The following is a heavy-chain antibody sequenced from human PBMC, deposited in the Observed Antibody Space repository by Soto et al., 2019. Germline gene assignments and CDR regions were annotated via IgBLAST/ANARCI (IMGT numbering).Heavy chain of an antibody. D-gene: IGHD3-10*01. Sequence: QVQLVQSGPEVKKSGSSVKVSCKLSGGTFTSETISWVRQAPGQGLEWMGRIIPILGTGNYAQKFQGRITITEDITTNSGYMELSSLTSEDTAVYSCAREEGSYNMGTFPFYYMDVWGNGTTVTVSS. CDR1: GGTFTSET. CDR2: IIPILGTG. CDR3: AREEGSYNMGTFPFYYMDV. V-gene: IGHV1-69*08. J-gene: IGHJ6*03.